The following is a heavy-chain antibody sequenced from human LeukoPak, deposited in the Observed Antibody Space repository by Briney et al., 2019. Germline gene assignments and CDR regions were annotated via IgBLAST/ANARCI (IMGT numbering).Heavy chain of an antibody. V-gene: IGHV2-5*02. CDR1: GFSLSTNGVR. J-gene: IGHJ4*02. D-gene: IGHD2-15*01. CDR3: AHTYGIYYFDY. CDR2: IYWDDDK. Sequence: SGPTLVNPTQTLTLTCTFSGFSLSTNGVRVGWIRQPPGKALELLALIYWDDDKRYSPSLKIRLTITKDTSRNQVVLTMTNMDPVDTATYYCAHTYGIYYFDYWGQGTLVTVSS.